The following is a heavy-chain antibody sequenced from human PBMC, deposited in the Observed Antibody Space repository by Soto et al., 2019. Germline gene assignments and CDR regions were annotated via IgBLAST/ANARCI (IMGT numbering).Heavy chain of an antibody. J-gene: IGHJ5*02. Sequence: SETLSLTCTVSGGSISSYYWSWIRQPPGKGLEWIGYIYYSGSTNYNPSLKSRVTISVDTSKNQFSLKLSSVTAADTAVYYCAREGSGYSGYDLNWFDPWGQGTLVTVSS. CDR1: GGSISSYY. V-gene: IGHV4-59*01. CDR2: IYYSGST. D-gene: IGHD5-12*01. CDR3: AREGSGYSGYDLNWFDP.